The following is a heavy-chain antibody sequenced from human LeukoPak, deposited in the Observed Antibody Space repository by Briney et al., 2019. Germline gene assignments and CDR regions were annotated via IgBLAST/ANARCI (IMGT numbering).Heavy chain of an antibody. CDR3: ARGPGEGYCSSTSCYIPPEEPQRKDDFDY. CDR2: ISSSSSYI. Sequence: GGSLRLSCAASGFTFSSYSMNWVRQAPGKGLEWVSSISSSSSYIYYADSVKGRFTISRDNAKNSLYLQMNSLRAEDTAVYYCARGPGEGYCSSTSCYIPPEEPQRKDDFDYWGQGTLVTVSS. J-gene: IGHJ4*02. CDR1: GFTFSSYS. D-gene: IGHD2-2*01. V-gene: IGHV3-21*01.